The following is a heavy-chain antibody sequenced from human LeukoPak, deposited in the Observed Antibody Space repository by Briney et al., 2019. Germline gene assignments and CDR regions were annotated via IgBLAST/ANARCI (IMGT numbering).Heavy chain of an antibody. CDR3: AKDLSPLYYYYGMDV. Sequence: GGSLRLSCAASGFTFSSYVMSWVRQAPGKGLEWVSGISGSGGSTYYADSVKGRFTIPRDNSKNTLYLQMNSLRAEDTAIYYCAKDLSPLYYYYGMDVWGQGTTVTVSS. J-gene: IGHJ6*02. V-gene: IGHV3-23*01. CDR2: ISGSGGST. CDR1: GFTFSSYV.